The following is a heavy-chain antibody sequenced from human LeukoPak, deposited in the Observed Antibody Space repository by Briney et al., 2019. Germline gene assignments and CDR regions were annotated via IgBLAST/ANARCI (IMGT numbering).Heavy chain of an antibody. CDR2: ITSRSTTI. D-gene: IGHD3-10*01. J-gene: IGHJ4*02. CDR3: AKLTRGVMGFDY. CDR1: GFTFSSYS. Sequence: GGSLRLSCAASGFTFSSYSMNWVRQAPGKGLEWISYITSRSTTIYYADSVKGRFTISRDNAKNSLYLQMNSLRAEDKAVYYCAKLTRGVMGFDYWGQGTLVTVSS. V-gene: IGHV3-48*01.